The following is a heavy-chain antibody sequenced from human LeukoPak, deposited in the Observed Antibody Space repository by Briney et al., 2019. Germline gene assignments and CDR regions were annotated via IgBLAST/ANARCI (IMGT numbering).Heavy chain of an antibody. CDR1: GGSISSYY. CDR2: IYYSGST. CDR3: ARGLGRSLWFGEPDPPYVDY. D-gene: IGHD3-10*01. J-gene: IGHJ4*02. V-gene: IGHV4-59*08. Sequence: PSETLSLTCTVSGGSISSYYWSWIRQPPGKGLEWIGYIYYSGSTNYNPSLKSRVTISVDTSKNQFSLKLSSVTAADTAVYYCARGLGRSLWFGEPDPPYVDYWGQGTLVTVSS.